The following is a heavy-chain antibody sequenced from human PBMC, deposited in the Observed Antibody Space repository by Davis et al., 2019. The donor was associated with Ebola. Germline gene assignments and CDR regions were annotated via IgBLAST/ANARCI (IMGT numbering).Heavy chain of an antibody. CDR1: GYTFTSYD. CDR2: MNPNSGNT. CDR3: ARAPGVVVPAAISENWFDP. J-gene: IGHJ5*02. D-gene: IGHD2-2*01. V-gene: IGHV1-8*01. Sequence: AASVKVSCKASGYTFTSYDINWVRQATGQGLEWMGWMNPNSGNTGYAQKFQGRVTMTRNTSISTAYMELSSLRSEDTAVYYCARAPGVVVPAAISENWFDPWGQGTLVTVSS.